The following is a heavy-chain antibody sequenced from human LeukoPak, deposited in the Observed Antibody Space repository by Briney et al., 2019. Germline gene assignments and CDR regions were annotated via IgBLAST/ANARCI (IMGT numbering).Heavy chain of an antibody. CDR3: ARGLDGWLRFDFDY. J-gene: IGHJ4*02. Sequence: GASVKVSCKASGYTFTSYAMHWVRQAPGQRLEWMGWINAGNGNTKYSQKFQGRVTITRDTSASTAYMELSSLRSEDTAVYYCARGLDGWLRFDFDYWGQGTLVTVSP. V-gene: IGHV1-3*01. CDR1: GYTFTSYA. CDR2: INAGNGNT. D-gene: IGHD5-12*01.